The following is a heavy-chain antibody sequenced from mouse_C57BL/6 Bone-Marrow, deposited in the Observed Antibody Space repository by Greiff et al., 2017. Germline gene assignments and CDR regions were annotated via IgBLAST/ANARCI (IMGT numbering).Heavy chain of an antibody. Sequence: QVQLQQPGAELVRPGSSVKLSCKASGYTFTSYWMDWVKQRPGQGLEWIGNIYPSDSETHYNQKFKDKATLTVDKSSSTAYMQLSSLTPEDSAVYYCARYGTGAMDYWGQGTSVTVSS. D-gene: IGHD1-1*01. CDR1: GYTFTSYW. CDR2: IYPSDSET. V-gene: IGHV1-61*01. J-gene: IGHJ4*01. CDR3: ARYGTGAMDY.